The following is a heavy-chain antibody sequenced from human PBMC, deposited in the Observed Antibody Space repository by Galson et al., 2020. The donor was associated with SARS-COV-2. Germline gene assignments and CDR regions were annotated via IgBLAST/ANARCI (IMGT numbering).Heavy chain of an antibody. J-gene: IGHJ5*02. V-gene: IGHV4-30-2*01. CDR2: IYHSGST. D-gene: IGHD3-22*01. CDR3: ARSTYYDSIGYYQVNWFAP. Sequence: SETLSLTCAVSGGSISSGAYSWSWIRQPPGKGLEWIGYIYHSGSTYYNPSLKSRVTISVDRSKNQFSLKLSSVTAADTAVYYCARSTYYDSIGYYQVNWFAPWGQGTLVTVSS. CDR1: GGSISSGAYS.